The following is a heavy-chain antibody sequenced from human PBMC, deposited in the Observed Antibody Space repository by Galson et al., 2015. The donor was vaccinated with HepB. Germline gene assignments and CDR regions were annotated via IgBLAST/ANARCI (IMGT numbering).Heavy chain of an antibody. J-gene: IGHJ5*02. CDR1: GGTFSSYA. V-gene: IGHV1-69*13. D-gene: IGHD2-2*02. CDR3: AGGVEDCSSTSCYSGWFDP. CDR2: IIPIFGTA. Sequence: SVKVSCKASGGTFSSYAISWVRQAPGQGLEWMGGIIPIFGTANYAQKFQGRATITADESTSTAYMELSSLRSEDTAVYYCAGGVEDCSSTSCYSGWFDPWGQGTLVTVSS.